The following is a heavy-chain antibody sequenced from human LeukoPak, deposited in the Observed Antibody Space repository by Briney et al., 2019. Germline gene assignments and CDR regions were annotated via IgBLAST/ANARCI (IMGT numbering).Heavy chain of an antibody. Sequence: GASVKVSCKASGGTFSSYAISWVRQAPGQGLEWMGIINPSGGSTSYAQKFQGRVTMTRDTSTSTVYMELSSLRSEDTAVYHCARIPYIAAAGPEHYYFDYWGQGTLVTVSS. D-gene: IGHD6-13*01. CDR1: GGTFSSYA. CDR3: ARIPYIAAAGPEHYYFDY. V-gene: IGHV1-46*01. J-gene: IGHJ4*02. CDR2: INPSGGST.